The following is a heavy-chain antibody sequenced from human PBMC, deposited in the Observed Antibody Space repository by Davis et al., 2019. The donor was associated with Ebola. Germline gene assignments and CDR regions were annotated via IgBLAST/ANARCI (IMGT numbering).Heavy chain of an antibody. D-gene: IGHD2-15*01. CDR2: ISSSSSTI. V-gene: IGHV3-48*02. J-gene: IGHJ6*03. Sequence: PGGSLRLSCAASGFTFSSYSMNWVRQAPGKGLEWVSYISSSSSTIYYADSVKGRFTISRDNAKNSLYLQMNSLRDEDTAVYYCARDREDCSGGSCSNYYYYYMDVWGKGTTVTVSS. CDR3: ARDREDCSGGSCSNYYYYYMDV. CDR1: GFTFSSYS.